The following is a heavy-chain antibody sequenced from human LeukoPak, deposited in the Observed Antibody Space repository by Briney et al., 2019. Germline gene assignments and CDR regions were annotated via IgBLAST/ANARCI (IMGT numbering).Heavy chain of an antibody. Sequence: GGSLRLSCAASGFTFSNYWMSWVRQAPGKGLEWVANIKQDGSEKYYVDSVKGRFTISRDNAKNSLYLQMNSLRAEDTAVYYCARVLVAYSSSCLDYWGQGTLVTVSS. CDR2: IKQDGSEK. D-gene: IGHD6-13*01. CDR1: GFTFSNYW. V-gene: IGHV3-7*05. CDR3: ARVLVAYSSSCLDY. J-gene: IGHJ4*02.